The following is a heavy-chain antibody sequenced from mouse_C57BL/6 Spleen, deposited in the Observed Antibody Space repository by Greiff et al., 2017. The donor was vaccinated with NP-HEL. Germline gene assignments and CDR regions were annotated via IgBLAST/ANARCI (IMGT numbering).Heavy chain of an antibody. Sequence: EVKLMESGPGLVKPSQSLSLTCSVTGYSITSGYYWNWIRQFPGNKLEWMGYISYDGSNNYNPSLKNRISITRDTSKNQFFLKLNSVTTEDTATYYCARDDYYGSSCFDYWGQGTTLTVSS. V-gene: IGHV3-6*01. D-gene: IGHD1-1*01. CDR1: GYSITSGYY. CDR2: ISYDGSN. J-gene: IGHJ2*01. CDR3: ARDDYYGSSCFDY.